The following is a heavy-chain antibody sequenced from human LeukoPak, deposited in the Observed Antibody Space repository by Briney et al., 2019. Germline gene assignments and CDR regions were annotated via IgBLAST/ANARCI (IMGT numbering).Heavy chain of an antibody. Sequence: GGSLRLSCVVSGFTFKNYGLHWFRQAPGKGPEWVAFVRYDGGANFYADSVKGRFTISRDNPKNTLYLQMNSLRPDDTAVYYCAREWESDLWGQGTLVTVSS. CDR1: GFTFKNYG. CDR3: AREWESDL. J-gene: IGHJ5*02. D-gene: IGHD1-26*01. V-gene: IGHV3-30*02. CDR2: VRYDGGAN.